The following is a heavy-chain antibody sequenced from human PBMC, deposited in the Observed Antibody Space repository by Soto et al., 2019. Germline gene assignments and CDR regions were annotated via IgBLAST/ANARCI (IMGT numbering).Heavy chain of an antibody. V-gene: IGHV1-18*01. CDR1: VECITSHA. Sequence: PSVNFPAMAAVECITSHAMSWGRQADGQGLEWMGWISAYNGNTNYAQKLQGRVTMTTDTSTSTAYMELRSLRSDDTAVYYCARVSYYYGSGSPYYFDYWGQGTVVTVSS. J-gene: IGHJ4*02. CDR3: ARVSYYYGSGSPYYFDY. CDR2: ISAYNGNT. D-gene: IGHD3-10*01.